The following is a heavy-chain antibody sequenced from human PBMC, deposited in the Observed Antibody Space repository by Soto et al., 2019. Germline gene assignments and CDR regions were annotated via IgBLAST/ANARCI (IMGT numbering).Heavy chain of an antibody. CDR2: IYWNDDK. D-gene: IGHD5-12*01. Sequence: APAPMKPKQTRAKTWRFSGLSVSTSEVGVGWIRQPPGKALEWLALIYWNDDKRYSPSLKSRLTITKDTSKNQVVLTMTNMDPVDTATYHCAHADRDGYNYFDYWGQGTLVTVSS. V-gene: IGHV2-5*01. J-gene: IGHJ4*02. CDR1: GLSVSTSEVG. CDR3: AHADRDGYNYFDY.